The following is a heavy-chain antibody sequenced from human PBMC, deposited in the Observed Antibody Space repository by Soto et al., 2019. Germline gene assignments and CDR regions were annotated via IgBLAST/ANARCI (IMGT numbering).Heavy chain of an antibody. V-gene: IGHV3-74*01. CDR1: GFTFSSYW. CDR2: VNGDGSST. Sequence: WGSLRLSCVASGFTFSSYWMHWVRQAPGKGLVWVSRVNGDGSSTSYADSVKGRFTISRDNAKNTLYLQMNSLRAEDTAVYYCATIFDYWGQGTLVTVSS. J-gene: IGHJ4*02. CDR3: ATIFDY.